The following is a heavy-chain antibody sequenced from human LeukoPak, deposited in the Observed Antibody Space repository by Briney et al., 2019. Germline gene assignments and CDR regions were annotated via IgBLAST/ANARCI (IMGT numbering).Heavy chain of an antibody. V-gene: IGHV4-61*02. J-gene: IGHJ4*02. Sequence: SETLSLTCTVSGGSISSGSYYWSWIRQPAGKGLEWIGRIYTSGSTNYNPSLKSRVTISVDTSKNQFSLKLSSVTAADTAVYYGARDKSELPGGADYGGQGTLVTVPS. CDR2: IYTSGST. CDR1: GGSISSGSYY. D-gene: IGHD1-26*01. CDR3: ARDKSELPGGADY.